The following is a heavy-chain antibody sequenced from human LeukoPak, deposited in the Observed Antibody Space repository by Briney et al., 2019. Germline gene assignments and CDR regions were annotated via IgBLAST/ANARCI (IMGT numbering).Heavy chain of an antibody. CDR2: IIPIFGTA. Sequence: SVKVSCKASGGTFSSYAISWVRQAPGQGLEWMGGIIPIFGTANYAQKFQGRVTITADESTSTAYMELSSLRSEDTAVYYCARGPTIVVVTAIYYYGMDVWGQGTTVTVS. D-gene: IGHD2-21*02. J-gene: IGHJ6*02. CDR3: ARGPTIVVVTAIYYYGMDV. V-gene: IGHV1-69*13. CDR1: GGTFSSYA.